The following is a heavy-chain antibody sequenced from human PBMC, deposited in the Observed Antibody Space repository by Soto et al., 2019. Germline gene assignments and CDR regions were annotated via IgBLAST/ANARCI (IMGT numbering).Heavy chain of an antibody. CDR2: IYYSGST. CDR1: GGSISSSSYY. D-gene: IGHD6-25*01. J-gene: IGHJ4*02. CDR3: ARLGLYSSGIIDY. V-gene: IGHV4-39*01. Sequence: QLQLQESGPGLVKPSETLSLTCTVSGGSISSSSYYWGWIRQPPGKGLEWIGSIYYSGSTYYNPSLNSRVTISVDTSKNQFSLKLSSVTAADTAVYYCARLGLYSSGIIDYWGQGTLVTVSS.